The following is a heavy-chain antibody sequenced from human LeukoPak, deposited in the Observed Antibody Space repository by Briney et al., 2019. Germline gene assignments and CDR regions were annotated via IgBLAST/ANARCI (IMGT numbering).Heavy chain of an antibody. J-gene: IGHJ4*02. CDR1: GYSISSGFY. D-gene: IGHD3-10*01. Sequence: PSETLSPTCSVSGYSISSGFYWDWIRQPPGKGLEWIGSIYHDGSTYYNPSLKSRVTISVDTSKNQFSLKLTSVTAADTAVYYCARRYYYGSGSYYNYWGQGTLVTVSS. CDR3: ARRYYYGSGSYYNY. CDR2: IYHDGST. V-gene: IGHV4-38-2*02.